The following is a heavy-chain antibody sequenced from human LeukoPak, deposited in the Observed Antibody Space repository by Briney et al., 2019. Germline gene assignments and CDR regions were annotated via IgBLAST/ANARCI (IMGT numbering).Heavy chain of an antibody. V-gene: IGHV3-30*02. D-gene: IGHD6-19*01. CDR3: AKDGARIAVAGTGYYYMDV. Sequence: GGSLRLSCAASGFTFSSYGMHWVRQAPGKGLEWVAVIWYGGSNKYYADSVKGRFTISRDNSKNTLYLQMNSLRAEDTAVYYCAKDGARIAVAGTGYYYMDVWGKGTTVTVSS. CDR2: IWYGGSNK. J-gene: IGHJ6*03. CDR1: GFTFSSYG.